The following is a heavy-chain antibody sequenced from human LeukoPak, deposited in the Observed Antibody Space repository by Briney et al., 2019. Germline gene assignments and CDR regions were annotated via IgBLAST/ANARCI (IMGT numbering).Heavy chain of an antibody. CDR1: GFTFSSYG. Sequence: PGGSLRLSCAASGFTFSSYGMSWVRQAPGKGLEWVSAISGSGGSTYYADSVKGRFTISRDNSKNTLYLHMNSLRAEGTAVFYCAKDRVVVPASSSDYWGQGTLVTVSS. CDR2: ISGSGGST. V-gene: IGHV3-23*01. D-gene: IGHD2-2*01. CDR3: AKDRVVVPASSSDY. J-gene: IGHJ4*02.